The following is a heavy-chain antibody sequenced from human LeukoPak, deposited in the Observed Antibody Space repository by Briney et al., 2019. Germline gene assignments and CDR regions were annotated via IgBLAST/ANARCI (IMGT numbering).Heavy chain of an antibody. J-gene: IGHJ4*02. CDR1: GFTFSSYA. CDR3: AKDPSQLYDILTGYYPGYFDY. D-gene: IGHD3-9*01. V-gene: IGHV3-23*01. Sequence: GGSLRLSCAASGFTFSSYAMSWVRQAPGKGLEWVSAISGSGGSTYYADSVKGRFTISRDNSKNTLYLQMNSLRAEDTAVYYCAKDPSQLYDILTGYYPGYFDYWGQGTLVTVSS. CDR2: ISGSGGST.